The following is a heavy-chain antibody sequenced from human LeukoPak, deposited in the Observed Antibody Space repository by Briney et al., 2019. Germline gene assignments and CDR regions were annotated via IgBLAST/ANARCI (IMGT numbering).Heavy chain of an antibody. Sequence: GGSLRLSCTVPGFTVSCNSWSWVRQAPGKGLEWVSFIYSGGNTHYSDSVKGRFTLTRNNSKNTLYLQMNSLRAEDTAIYYCARRAGEYSHPYDYWGQGTLVTVSS. CDR1: GFTVSCNS. D-gene: IGHD2-15*01. CDR3: ARRAGEYSHPYDY. V-gene: IGHV3-53*01. CDR2: IYSGGNT. J-gene: IGHJ4*02.